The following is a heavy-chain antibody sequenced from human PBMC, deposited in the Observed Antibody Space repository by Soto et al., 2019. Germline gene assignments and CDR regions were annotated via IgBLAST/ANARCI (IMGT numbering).Heavy chain of an antibody. Sequence: GASVKVSCKASGYSFTKYYMHWVRQAPGQGLEWMGIINPTGGSTSYTQKFQGRVTMTRDTSTSTVYMELSSLRSEDTAVYYCARGGFLGVVAADAFDIWGQGTLVTVSS. CDR2: INPTGGST. J-gene: IGHJ3*02. V-gene: IGHV1-46*01. CDR1: GYSFTKYY. CDR3: ARGGFLGVVAADAFDI. D-gene: IGHD2-15*01.